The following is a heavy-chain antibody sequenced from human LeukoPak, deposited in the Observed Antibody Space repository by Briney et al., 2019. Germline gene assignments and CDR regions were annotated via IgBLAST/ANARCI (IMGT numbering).Heavy chain of an antibody. CDR2: ISSYSANT. CDR3: VREGDVLRYFDWPLDY. J-gene: IGHJ4*02. Sequence: ASVKVSCKASGYTFTGYYMHWVRQAPGQGLEWMGWISSYSANTIYAQKLQGRVTMTTDTSTSTAYMELRSLTSDDTAVYYCVREGDVLRYFDWPLDYWGQGTLVTVSS. D-gene: IGHD3-9*01. V-gene: IGHV1-18*04. CDR1: GYTFTGYY.